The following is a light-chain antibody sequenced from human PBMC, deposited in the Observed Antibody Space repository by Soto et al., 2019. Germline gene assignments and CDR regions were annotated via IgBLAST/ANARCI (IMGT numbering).Light chain of an antibody. CDR3: KQYNEWPET. Sequence: EIVMTQSPAGLCVSPVDRVTLACTARQSVSGNLAWYQQKPGQHPRILIFGATTRAPDVHARFSGSGSATEFTLNIKNLQSRDSAVYYCKQYNEWPETFGTGNTVDIK. CDR1: QSVSGN. V-gene: IGKV3-15*01. CDR2: GAT. J-gene: IGKJ1*01.